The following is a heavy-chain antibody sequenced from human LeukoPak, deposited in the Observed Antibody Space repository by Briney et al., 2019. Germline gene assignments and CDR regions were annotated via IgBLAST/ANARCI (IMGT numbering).Heavy chain of an antibody. CDR1: GGSISSYY. CDR3: ARGPRFGELLWHWFDP. J-gene: IGHJ5*02. Sequence: SETLSLTCTVSGGSISSYYWSWIRQPPGKGLEWIGSMYHSGSTYYNPPLKSRVTISEDTSKNQFSLKLRSVTAADTAVYYCARGPRFGELLWHWFDPWGQGTLVTVSS. CDR2: MYHSGST. V-gene: IGHV4-38-2*02. D-gene: IGHD3-10*01.